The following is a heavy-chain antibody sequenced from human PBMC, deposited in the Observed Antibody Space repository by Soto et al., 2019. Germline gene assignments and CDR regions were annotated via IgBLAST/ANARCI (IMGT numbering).Heavy chain of an antibody. J-gene: IGHJ4*02. V-gene: IGHV4-61*01. Sequence: QVQLQESGPGLVKPSETLSLTCTVSGGSVSSGSYYWSWIRQPPGKGLEWIGYIYYSGSTNYNPSLKSRVTISVDTSKNQFSLKLSSVTAADTAVYYCARDKVVPGSYFDYWGQGTLVTVSS. D-gene: IGHD2-2*01. CDR3: ARDKVVPGSYFDY. CDR1: GGSVSSGSYY. CDR2: IYYSGST.